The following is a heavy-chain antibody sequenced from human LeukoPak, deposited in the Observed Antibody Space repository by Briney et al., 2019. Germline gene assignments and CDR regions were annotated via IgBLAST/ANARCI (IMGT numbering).Heavy chain of an antibody. Sequence: SETLSLTCAAYGGSFSGYCWSWIRQPPGKGLEWIGEINHSGSTNYNPSLKSRVTISVDTSKNQFSLKLSSVTAADTAVYYCARAGYYGSGSYPRASDYWGQGTLVTVSS. CDR2: INHSGST. V-gene: IGHV4-34*01. J-gene: IGHJ4*02. CDR3: ARAGYYGSGSYPRASDY. D-gene: IGHD3-10*01. CDR1: GGSFSGYC.